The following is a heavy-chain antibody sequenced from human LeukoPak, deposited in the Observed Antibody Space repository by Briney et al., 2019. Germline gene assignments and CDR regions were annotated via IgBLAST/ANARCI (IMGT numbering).Heavy chain of an antibody. V-gene: IGHV4-59*12. J-gene: IGHJ3*01. CDR1: GGSITSYY. CDR2: IYGDGST. D-gene: IGHD1-26*01. Sequence: SETLSLTCTVSGGSITSYYWTWIRQPPGKGLEWIGFIYGDGSTKYNPSLKSRVTMSVDTSKNQFSMKLSSATAADSAVYYCARDKDSRTNDAKIRYDVWGQGTMVTVSS. CDR3: ARDKDSRTNDAKIRYDV.